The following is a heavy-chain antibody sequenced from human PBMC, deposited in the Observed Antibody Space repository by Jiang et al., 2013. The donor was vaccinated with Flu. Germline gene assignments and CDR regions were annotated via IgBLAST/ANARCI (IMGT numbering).Heavy chain of an antibody. CDR3: ARSSAVYWFDP. D-gene: IGHD3-10*01. CDR2: IYYSGST. CDR1: GGSISSSSYY. Sequence: GSGLVKPSETLSLTCTVSGGSISSSSYYWGWIRQPPGKGLEWIGSIYYSGSTYYNPSLKSRVTISVDTSKNQFSLKLSSVTAADTAVYYCARSSAVYWFDPWGQGTLDTVSS. J-gene: IGHJ5*02. V-gene: IGHV4-39*01.